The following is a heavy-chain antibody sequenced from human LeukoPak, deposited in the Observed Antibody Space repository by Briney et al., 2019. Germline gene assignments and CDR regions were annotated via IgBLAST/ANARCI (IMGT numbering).Heavy chain of an antibody. CDR2: IFYTGAT. CDR3: ARSGHDFWSGLKWFDS. Sequence: SETLSLTCSISGGSISNYYGSWIRQSRGKGLEWIGYIFYTGATDYNPSLRGRVTISVDTSKNQFSLKLTSVPAAHTAVYYCARSGHDFWSGLKWFDSWGQGTLVTVSS. V-gene: IGHV4-59*01. J-gene: IGHJ5*01. CDR1: GGSISNYY. D-gene: IGHD3-3*01.